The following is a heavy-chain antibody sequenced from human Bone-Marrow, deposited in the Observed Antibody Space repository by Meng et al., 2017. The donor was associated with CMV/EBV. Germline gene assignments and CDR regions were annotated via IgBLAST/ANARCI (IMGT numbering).Heavy chain of an antibody. Sequence: GESLKISCAASGFRFSSYGMHWVRQAPGQGLEWVAFIRYDGGNKYFTDSVKGRFTISRDNSKNTLYLQMNSLRDEDTAVYYCASGSQGSIFDYWGQGTLVTVSS. V-gene: IGHV3-30*02. CDR3: ASGSQGSIFDY. CDR2: IRYDGGNK. CDR1: GFRFSSYG. D-gene: IGHD1-26*01. J-gene: IGHJ4*02.